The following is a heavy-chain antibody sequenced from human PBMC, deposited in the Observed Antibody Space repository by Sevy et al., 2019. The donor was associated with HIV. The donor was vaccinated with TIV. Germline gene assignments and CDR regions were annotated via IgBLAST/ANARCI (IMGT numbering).Heavy chain of an antibody. CDR3: ARDCSSTTCLWGLDV. V-gene: IGHV3-7*03. J-gene: IGHJ6*02. CDR1: GFTFSNYW. D-gene: IGHD2-2*01. CDR2: IKRDGSER. Sequence: GGSLRLSCAASGFTFSNYWMTWVRQAPGKGLEWVANIKRDGSERNYVASVKGRFTISRDNAKNSLYLQMNSLRADDTAVYYCARDCSSTTCLWGLDVWGQGTTVTVSS.